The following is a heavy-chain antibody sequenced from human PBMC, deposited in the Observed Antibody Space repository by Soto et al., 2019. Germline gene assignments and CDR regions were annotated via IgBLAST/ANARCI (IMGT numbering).Heavy chain of an antibody. D-gene: IGHD2-2*01. CDR1: GFTFRSYA. CDR3: AKDSQSVSVSAARVYGMDV. J-gene: IGHJ6*02. CDR2: LSDSGGHT. Sequence: VGSLRLSCAGSGFTFRSYAMTWVRQAPGKGLEWVSTLSDSGGHTYYADSVKGRLTISRDNPKNTLYLQMNSLRAEDTAVYYCAKDSQSVSVSAARVYGMDVWGQGTTVTV. V-gene: IGHV3-23*01.